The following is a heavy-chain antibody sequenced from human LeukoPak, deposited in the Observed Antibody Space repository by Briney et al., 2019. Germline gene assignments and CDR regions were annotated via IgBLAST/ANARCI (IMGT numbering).Heavy chain of an antibody. CDR1: GFTVSSNY. CDR2: IYSGGST. CDR3: AKPLHRSGWFMLSF. J-gene: IGHJ4*02. Sequence: GGSLRLSCAASGFTVSSNYMSWVRQAPGKGLEWVSVIYSGGSTYCADSVRGRFTISRDNSNNTLYLQMNSLRPDDTAVYYCAKPLHRSGWFMLSFWGQGTLVTVSS. V-gene: IGHV3-53*01. D-gene: IGHD6-19*01.